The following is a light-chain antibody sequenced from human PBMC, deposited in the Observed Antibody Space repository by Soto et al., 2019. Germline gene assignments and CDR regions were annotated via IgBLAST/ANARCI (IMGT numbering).Light chain of an antibody. Sequence: DIQLAQSPSSLSASVGDRVTIPCQASQDISKYLNWYQQKPGKAPKLLIYDASNLETGIPSRFSGSGSGTNFSLTITSLQPEDIATYYCQQYENLPLTFGGGTKVDI. CDR1: QDISKY. J-gene: IGKJ4*01. V-gene: IGKV1-33*01. CDR3: QQYENLPLT. CDR2: DAS.